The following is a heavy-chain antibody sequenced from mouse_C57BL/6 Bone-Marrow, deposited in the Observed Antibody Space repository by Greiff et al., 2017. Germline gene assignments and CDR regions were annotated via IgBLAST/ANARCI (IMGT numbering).Heavy chain of an antibody. CDR1: GYTFTSYG. D-gene: IGHD2-1*01. CDR3: AREEEGIYYGNFSGMDY. CDR2: IYPRSGNT. V-gene: IGHV1-81*01. Sequence: QVQLQQSGAELARPGASVKLSCKASGYTFTSYGISWVKQRTGQGLEWIGEIYPRSGNTYYNEKFKGKATLTADKSSSTAYMELRSLTAEDSAVYCCAREEEGIYYGNFSGMDYWGQGTSVTVSS. J-gene: IGHJ4*01.